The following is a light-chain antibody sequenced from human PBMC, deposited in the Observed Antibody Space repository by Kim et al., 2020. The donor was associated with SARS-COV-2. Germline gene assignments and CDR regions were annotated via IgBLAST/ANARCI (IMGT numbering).Light chain of an antibody. CDR1: QDIGTW. CDR3: QQANNFPLT. V-gene: IGKV1-12*01. Sequence: DIQMTQSPSSVAASVGDRVTITCRASQDIGTWLGWYQQKPGTAPKLLISAASTLHAAVPSRFSASGSGKEFILTISSLEPEDFTTYYCQQANNFPLTFGQGTRLEIK. CDR2: AAS. J-gene: IGKJ5*01.